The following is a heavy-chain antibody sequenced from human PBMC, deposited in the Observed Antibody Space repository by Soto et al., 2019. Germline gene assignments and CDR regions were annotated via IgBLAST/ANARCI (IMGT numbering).Heavy chain of an antibody. J-gene: IGHJ4*02. Sequence: QVQLVESGGGVVQPGRSLRLSCAASGFTFSNYDMHWVRQAPGKGLEWLAIISYDGDNEYYADSVRGRFTISRDNSKYTLYLQTNNLRHEDTAVYYCAKDGGPVYCNSPGCSAKHFDYWGQGTLVTVSS. D-gene: IGHD2-2*01. CDR3: AKDGGPVYCNSPGCSAKHFDY. V-gene: IGHV3-30*18. CDR1: GFTFSNYD. CDR2: ISYDGDNE.